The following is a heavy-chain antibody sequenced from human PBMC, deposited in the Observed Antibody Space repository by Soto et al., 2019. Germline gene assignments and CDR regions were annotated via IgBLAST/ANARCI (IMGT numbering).Heavy chain of an antibody. CDR3: ARSIAAAGTGAFDI. D-gene: IGHD6-13*01. CDR1: GYTFTSYA. CDR2: INAGNGNT. V-gene: IGHV1-3*01. Sequence: GPSVKVSCKASGYTFTSYAMHWVRQAPGQRLEWMGWINAGNGNTKYSQKFQGRVTITRDTSASTAYMELSSLRSEDTAVYYCARSIAAAGTGAFDIWGQGTMVTVSS. J-gene: IGHJ3*02.